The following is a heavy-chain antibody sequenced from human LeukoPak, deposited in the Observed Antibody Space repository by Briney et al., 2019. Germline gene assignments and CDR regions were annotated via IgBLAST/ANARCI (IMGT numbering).Heavy chain of an antibody. CDR2: ISGSGGST. Sequence: RGSLRLSCAASGFTFSSHAMSWVRQAPGKGLEWVSAISGSGGSTYYADSVKGRFTISRDHSKNTLYLQMNSLRAEDTAVYYCAKTPGDSSGYYSYYFDYWGQGTLVTVPS. J-gene: IGHJ4*02. V-gene: IGHV3-23*01. CDR3: AKTPGDSSGYYSYYFDY. D-gene: IGHD3-22*01. CDR1: GFTFSSHA.